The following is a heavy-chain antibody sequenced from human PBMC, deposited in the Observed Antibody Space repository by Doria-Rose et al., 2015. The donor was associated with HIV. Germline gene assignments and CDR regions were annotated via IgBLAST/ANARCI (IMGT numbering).Heavy chain of an antibody. CDR3: ARGSGFDRTLDY. V-gene: IGHV4-31*03. CDR1: GDSTTDGGYF. D-gene: IGHD5-12*01. CDR2: IYFSGTT. Sequence: QVQLQESGPGLVKPSQTLSVTCTVSGDSTTDGGYFWSWIRQHPGKALEWIGYIYFSGTTYYNPSLRSRINMSADASKGQFSLNLTSATAADTAIYYCARGSGFDRTLDYWGRGALVTVSS. J-gene: IGHJ1*01.